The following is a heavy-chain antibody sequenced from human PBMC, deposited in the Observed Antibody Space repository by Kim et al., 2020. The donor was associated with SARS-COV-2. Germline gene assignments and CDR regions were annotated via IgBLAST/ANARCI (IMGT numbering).Heavy chain of an antibody. V-gene: IGHV3-7*01. Sequence: GGSLRLSCAASGFTFSTFWITWVRQAPGKGLEWVANIDQDGSEKHFVESVEGRFTISRDNAKKSLYLQMNSLRDDDTAMYYCARQLWFGDSHTWFDSWGQGTLVTVSS. CDR1: GFTFSTFW. D-gene: IGHD3-10*01. J-gene: IGHJ5*01. CDR2: IDQDGSEK. CDR3: ARQLWFGDSHTWFDS.